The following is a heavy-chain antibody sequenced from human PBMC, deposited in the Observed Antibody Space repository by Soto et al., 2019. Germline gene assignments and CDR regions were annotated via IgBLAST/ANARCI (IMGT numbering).Heavy chain of an antibody. Sequence: EVQLVESGGGLVQPGGSLRLSCAASGFTSASYWMTWVRQAPGKGLEYVANINKDGSEKNYVESVRGRFTNSRDNAKNALELHLDSMRPEDKAVYYCTRDVHNGNERDYWGQATLVTVSS. CDR1: GFTSASYW. D-gene: IGHD1-1*01. V-gene: IGHV3-7*01. CDR2: INKDGSEK. J-gene: IGHJ4*02. CDR3: TRDVHNGNERDY.